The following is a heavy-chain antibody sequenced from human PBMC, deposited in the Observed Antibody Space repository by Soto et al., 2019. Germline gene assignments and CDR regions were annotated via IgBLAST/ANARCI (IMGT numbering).Heavy chain of an antibody. CDR3: ARDLGYALPDY. CDR2: ISSSSSTI. V-gene: IGHV3-48*01. CDR1: GFTFSSYS. D-gene: IGHD2-15*01. J-gene: IGHJ4*02. Sequence: PGGSLRLSCAASGFTFSSYSMNWVRQAPGKGLEWVSYISSSSSTIYYADSVKGRFTISRDNAKNSLYLQMNSLRSEDTAVYYCARDLGYALPDYWGQGTLVTVSS.